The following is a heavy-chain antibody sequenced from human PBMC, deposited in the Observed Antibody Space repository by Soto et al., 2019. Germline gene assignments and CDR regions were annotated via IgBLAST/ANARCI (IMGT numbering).Heavy chain of an antibody. CDR1: GFTFDDYG. J-gene: IGHJ6*02. Sequence: GGSLRLSCSAAGFTFDDYGRHWDPQGPGKGLEWVSGRTWNSATIGYAASVKGRFTISRDNAKNSLYLQMSSLTTEHTAVYYCAKDRWARGNIDVWDQGTTVTVSS. CDR2: RTWNSATI. V-gene: IGHV3-9*01. CDR3: AKDRWARGNIDV.